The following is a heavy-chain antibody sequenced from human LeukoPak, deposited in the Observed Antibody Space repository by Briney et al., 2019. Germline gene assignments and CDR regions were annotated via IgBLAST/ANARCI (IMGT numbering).Heavy chain of an antibody. CDR1: GHTFTSYG. CDR3: ARRRTIFGVVTGHVYYFDY. Sequence: ASVKVSCKAFGHTFTSYGITWVRQAPGQGLEWMGWISANNGNTNYAQKFQGRVTMTRDTSISTAYMELSRLRSDDTAVYYCARRRTIFGVVTGHVYYFDYWGQGTLVTVSS. D-gene: IGHD3-3*01. CDR2: ISANNGNT. V-gene: IGHV1-18*01. J-gene: IGHJ4*02.